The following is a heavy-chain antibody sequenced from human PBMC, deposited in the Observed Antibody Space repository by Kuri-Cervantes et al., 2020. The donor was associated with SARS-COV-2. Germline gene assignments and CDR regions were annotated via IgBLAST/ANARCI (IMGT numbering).Heavy chain of an antibody. Sequence: ASVKVSCKASGYAFTTYGITWVRQAPGQGLEWMGWISAYNGNTNYAQKLQGRVTMTTDTSTSTAYMELRSLRSDDTAVYYCARNFGYSSSWAIDYWGQGTLVTVSS. J-gene: IGHJ4*02. CDR3: ARNFGYSSSWAIDY. D-gene: IGHD6-13*01. CDR2: ISAYNGNT. CDR1: GYAFTTYG. V-gene: IGHV1-18*01.